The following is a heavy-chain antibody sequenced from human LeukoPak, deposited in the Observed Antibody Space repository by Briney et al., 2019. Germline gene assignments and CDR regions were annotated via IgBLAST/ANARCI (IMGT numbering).Heavy chain of an antibody. V-gene: IGHV1-2*02. Sequence: GASVKVSFKASGYTFTGYYMHWVRQAPGQGLEWMGWINPNSGGTNYAQKFQGRVTTTRDTSISTAYMELSRLRSDDTAVYYCAREGSSIVVAFDYWGQGTLVTVSS. D-gene: IGHD2-2*01. CDR3: AREGSSIVVAFDY. CDR2: INPNSGGT. CDR1: GYTFTGYY. J-gene: IGHJ4*02.